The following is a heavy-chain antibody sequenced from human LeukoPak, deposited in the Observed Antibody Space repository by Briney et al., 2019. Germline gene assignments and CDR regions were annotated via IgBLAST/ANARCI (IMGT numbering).Heavy chain of an antibody. CDR3: VRDKEGRGLTNLDY. J-gene: IGHJ4*02. CDR2: IHNSGNYI. V-gene: IGHV3-48*03. D-gene: IGHD3-10*01. Sequence: PGGSLRLSCAAFGFTFSSYEMNWVRQAPGKGLEWVSYIHNSGNYIYYADSVKGRFTISRDNAKNSLYLQMNSLRAEDTAVYYRVRDKEGRGLTNLDYWGQGTLVTVSS. CDR1: GFTFSSYE.